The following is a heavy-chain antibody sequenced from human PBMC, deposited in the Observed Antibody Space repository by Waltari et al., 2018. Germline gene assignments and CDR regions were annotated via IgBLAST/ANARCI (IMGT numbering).Heavy chain of an antibody. D-gene: IGHD2-8*02. CDR2: INPSGVT. V-gene: IGHV4-34*01. CDR1: NGTHNHSF. Sequence: QVHLQQCGAGLLKPSKTLSLTRGVNNGTHNHSFWNCIRQSPGKGLEWLGEINPSGVTNYNPSLKSRVTISIDTSKNQVSLKLRSVTAADTAMYYCARGLREGSWTGDLFYYHHYGMDVWGQGTTVTVSS. CDR3: ARGLREGSWTGDLFYYHHYGMDV. J-gene: IGHJ6*02.